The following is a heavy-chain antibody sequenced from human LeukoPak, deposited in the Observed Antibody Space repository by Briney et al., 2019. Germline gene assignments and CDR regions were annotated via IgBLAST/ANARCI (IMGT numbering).Heavy chain of an antibody. CDR3: ASHTPRWLQSMGFDY. CDR1: GGSISSSSYY. CDR2: IYYSGST. J-gene: IGHJ4*02. D-gene: IGHD5-24*01. Sequence: PSETLSLTCTVSGGSISSSSYYWGWIRQPPGKGLEWIGSIYYSGSTYYNPSLKSRVTISVDTSKNQFSLKLSSVTAADTAVYYCASHTPRWLQSMGFDYWGQGTLVTVSS. V-gene: IGHV4-39*01.